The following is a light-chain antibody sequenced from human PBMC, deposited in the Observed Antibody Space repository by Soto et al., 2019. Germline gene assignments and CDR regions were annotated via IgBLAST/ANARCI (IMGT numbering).Light chain of an antibody. CDR1: SNDVGGYNY. V-gene: IGLV2-14*01. J-gene: IGLJ2*01. Sequence: QSALTQPASVSGSPGQSITLSCTGTSNDVGGYNYVSWYQQHPGKAPKLMMYEVSNRPSGVSDRFSGSKSGNTASLIISGLLAEDEADYYCSSFTSRTTVLFGGGTKVTVL. CDR2: EVS. CDR3: SSFTSRTTVL.